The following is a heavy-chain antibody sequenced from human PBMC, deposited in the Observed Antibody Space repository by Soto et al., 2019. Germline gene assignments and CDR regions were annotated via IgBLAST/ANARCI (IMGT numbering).Heavy chain of an antibody. J-gene: IGHJ4*02. CDR2: IIPIFGTA. D-gene: IGHD2-2*01. CDR1: GGTFSSYA. V-gene: IGHV1-69*01. CDR3: VRLPAGCSSTSCYGDY. Sequence: QVQLVQSGAEVKKPGSSVKVSCKASGGTFSSYAISWVRQAPGQGLEWMGGIIPIFGTANYAQKFQGRVTITADESTSTAYMELSSLRSEDTAVYYCVRLPAGCSSTSCYGDYWGQGTLVTVSS.